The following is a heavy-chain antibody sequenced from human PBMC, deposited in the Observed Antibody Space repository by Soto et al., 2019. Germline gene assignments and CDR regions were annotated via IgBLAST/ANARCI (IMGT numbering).Heavy chain of an antibody. CDR1: GFTFSSYA. CDR2: ISYDGSNK. V-gene: IGHV3-30-3*01. D-gene: IGHD4-17*01. J-gene: IGHJ4*02. CDR3: AMNHYGDYGYFDY. Sequence: PGGSLRLSCAASGFTFSSYAMHWVRQAPGKGLEWVAVISYDGSNKYYADSVKGRFTISRDNSKNTLYLQMNSPRAEDTAVYYCAMNHYGDYGYFDYWGQGTLVTVSS.